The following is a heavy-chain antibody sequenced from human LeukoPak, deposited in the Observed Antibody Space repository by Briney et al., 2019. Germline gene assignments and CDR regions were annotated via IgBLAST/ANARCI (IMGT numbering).Heavy chain of an antibody. CDR3: ARGVSSIAARRAGYFDY. D-gene: IGHD6-6*01. CDR2: INHIGST. Sequence: SETLSLTCAVYGGSFSGYYWSWIRQPPGKGLEWIGEINHIGSTNYNPSLKSRVTISVDTSKNQFSLKLSSVTAADTAVYYCARGVSSIAARRAGYFDYWGQGTLVTVSS. CDR1: GGSFSGYY. V-gene: IGHV4-34*01. J-gene: IGHJ4*02.